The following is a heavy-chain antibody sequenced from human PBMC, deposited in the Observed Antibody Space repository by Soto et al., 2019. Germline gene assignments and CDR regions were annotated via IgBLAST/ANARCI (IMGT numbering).Heavy chain of an antibody. CDR1: GGSISSNY. Sequence: PSETLSLTCTVSGGSISSNYWSWIRQPPGKGLEWIGSIYYSGSTYYNPSLKSRVTISVDTSKNQFSLKLSSVTAADTAVYYCARHTGAPWWELLVYYYYGMDVWGQGTTVTV. V-gene: IGHV4-59*05. CDR2: IYYSGST. J-gene: IGHJ6*02. D-gene: IGHD1-26*01. CDR3: ARHTGAPWWELLVYYYYGMDV.